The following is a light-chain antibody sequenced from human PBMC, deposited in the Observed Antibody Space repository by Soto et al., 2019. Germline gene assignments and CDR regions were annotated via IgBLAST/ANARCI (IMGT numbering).Light chain of an antibody. CDR2: GAS. V-gene: IGKV3-15*01. CDR3: QQYNNWLSLT. CDR1: QSVSSK. J-gene: IGKJ4*01. Sequence: KGMIQSPAPPSVSPGERDTPSLRARQSVSSKLAWYQQKPGQAPRLLIYGASTRATGIPARFSGSGSGTEFTLTISSLQFEDFAIYYCQQYNNWLSLTFGGGTKVDIK.